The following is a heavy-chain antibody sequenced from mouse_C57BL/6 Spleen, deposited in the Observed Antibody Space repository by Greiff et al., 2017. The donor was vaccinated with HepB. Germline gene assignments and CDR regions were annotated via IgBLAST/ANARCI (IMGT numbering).Heavy chain of an antibody. Sequence: EVMLVESGGGLVQPGGSLKLSCAASGFTFSDYYMYWVRQTPETRLEWVAYISNGGGSTYYPDTVKGRFTISRDNAKNTRYLQMSSLKSEDTAMYYCARRGIYYATSGAVDDWGQGTSVTVSS. CDR2: ISNGGGST. CDR3: ARRGIYYATSGAVDD. J-gene: IGHJ4*01. CDR1: GFTFSDYY. V-gene: IGHV5-12*01. D-gene: IGHD2-1*01.